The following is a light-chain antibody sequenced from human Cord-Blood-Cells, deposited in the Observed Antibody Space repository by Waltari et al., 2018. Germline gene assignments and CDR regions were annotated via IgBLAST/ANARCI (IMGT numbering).Light chain of an antibody. V-gene: IGLV2-14*03. J-gene: IGLJ3*02. CDR2: DVS. Sequence: QSALTQPAPVSGSPGQSITISCTGTSSDVGGYNYVSWYQQHPGKAPKLMIYDVSNRPSGVSNRFFGSKSGNTASLTISGLQAEDEADYYCSSYTSSSTWVFGGGTKLTVL. CDR1: SSDVGGYNY. CDR3: SSYTSSSTWV.